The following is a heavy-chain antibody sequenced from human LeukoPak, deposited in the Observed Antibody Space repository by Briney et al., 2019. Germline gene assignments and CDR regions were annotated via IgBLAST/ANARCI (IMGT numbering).Heavy chain of an antibody. Sequence: PGGSLRLSCAASGFTFSNYAMSWVRQAPGKGLEWVSGISGSDGTTYYADSVKGRFTISRDNSKNTLSLQMNSLRVEDTAVYYCARDLAWGAFDYWGQGTLVTVSS. CDR1: GFTFSNYA. D-gene: IGHD7-27*01. J-gene: IGHJ4*02. CDR2: ISGSDGTT. CDR3: ARDLAWGAFDY. V-gene: IGHV3-23*01.